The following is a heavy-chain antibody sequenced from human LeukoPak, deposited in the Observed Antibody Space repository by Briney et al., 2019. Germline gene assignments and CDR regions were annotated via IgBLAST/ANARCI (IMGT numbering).Heavy chain of an antibody. CDR1: GFTFSSYA. CDR3: AKFMGSGGSFDY. D-gene: IGHD6-19*01. V-gene: IGHV3-23*01. J-gene: IGHJ4*02. Sequence: GGSLRLSCAASGFTFSSYAMSWVRQAPGKGLEWVSAISGSGGSTYYADSVKGRFSISRDNFKNALYPQMNSLRAEDTAVYYCAKFMGSGGSFDYWGQGTRVTVSS. CDR2: ISGSGGST.